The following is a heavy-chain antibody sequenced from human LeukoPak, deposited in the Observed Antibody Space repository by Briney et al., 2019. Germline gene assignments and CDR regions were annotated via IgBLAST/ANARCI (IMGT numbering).Heavy chain of an antibody. V-gene: IGHV3-23*01. CDR1: GFTFSSYA. CDR2: ISGSGGST. D-gene: IGHD2-8*01. Sequence: GGSLRLSCVASGFTFSSYAMSWVRQAPGKGLEWVSAISGSGGSTYYADSVKGRFTISRDNSKNTLYLQMNSLGAEDTAVYYCAKERCTNAVCYFGSGMDVWGQGTTVTVSS. CDR3: AKERCTNAVCYFGSGMDV. J-gene: IGHJ6*02.